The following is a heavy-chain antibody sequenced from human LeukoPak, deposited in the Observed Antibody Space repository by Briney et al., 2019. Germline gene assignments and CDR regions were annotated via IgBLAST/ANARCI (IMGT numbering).Heavy chain of an antibody. CDR1: GYSISSGYY. CDR2: IYHSGST. CDR3: ARLLSIQRYYFDY. D-gene: IGHD1-1*01. Sequence: SETLSLTCAVSGYSISSGYYWGWIRQPPGKGLEWIGSIYHSGSTYYNPSLKSRGTISVDTSKNQFSLKLSSVTAADTAVYSCARLLSIQRYYFDYWGQGTLVTVSS. J-gene: IGHJ4*02. V-gene: IGHV4-38-2*01.